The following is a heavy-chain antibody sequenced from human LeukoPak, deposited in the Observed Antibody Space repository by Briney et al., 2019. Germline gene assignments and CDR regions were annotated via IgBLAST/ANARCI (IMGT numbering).Heavy chain of an antibody. CDR1: GYTFTSYD. V-gene: IGHV1-8*01. CDR3: ARANRGYSLRTGNFDY. CDR2: MNPNSGNT. J-gene: IGHJ4*02. D-gene: IGHD5-18*01. Sequence: ASVTVSCKASGYTFTSYDINWVRQAPGQGLEWMGWMNPNSGNTGYAQTFQGRVTMTRNTSISTAYMGLSSLRSEDTAVYYCARANRGYSLRTGNFDYWGQGTLVTVSS.